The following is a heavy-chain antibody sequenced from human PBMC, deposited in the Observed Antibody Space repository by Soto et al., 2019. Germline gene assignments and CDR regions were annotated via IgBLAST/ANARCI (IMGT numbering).Heavy chain of an antibody. J-gene: IGHJ4*02. CDR1: GYTFTTYI. CDR3: ARANVLMAYPSFDY. Sequence: QVQLVQSGTEVKKPGASVKVSCKTSGYTFTTYIITWVRQAPGQGLEWVGWIAAYNGHTNYAQKFQDRVTMTMVTSTSTAYMELMSLRSDDTAVYYCARANVLMAYPSFDYWGQGTLVTVSS. CDR2: IAAYNGHT. V-gene: IGHV1-18*01. D-gene: IGHD2-8*01.